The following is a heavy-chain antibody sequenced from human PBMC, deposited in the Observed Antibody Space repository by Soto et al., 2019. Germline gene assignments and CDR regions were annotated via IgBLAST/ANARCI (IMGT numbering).Heavy chain of an antibody. D-gene: IGHD1-1*01. CDR1: GGSISSGGYY. Sequence: SETLSLTCTVSGGSISSGGYYWSWIRQHPGKGLEWIGYIYYSGSTYYNPSLKSRVTISVDTSKNQFSLKLSSVTAADTAVYYCARYNTVNGAFDIWGQRAIVPVSS. CDR3: ARYNTVNGAFDI. J-gene: IGHJ3*02. CDR2: IYYSGST. V-gene: IGHV4-31*03.